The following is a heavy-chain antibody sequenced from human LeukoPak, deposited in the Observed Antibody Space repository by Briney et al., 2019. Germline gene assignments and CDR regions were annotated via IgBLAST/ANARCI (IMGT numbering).Heavy chain of an antibody. D-gene: IGHD3-10*01. CDR3: ARGGVYGSGSYYHY. CDR1: GFTFSSYE. CDR2: ISSSGSTI. J-gene: IGHJ4*02. Sequence: PGGSLRLSCAASGFTFSSYEMNWVRQAPGKGLEWVSYISSSGSTIYYADSVKGRFTISRDNAKNSLYLQMNSLRAEDTAVYYCARGGVYGSGSYYHYWGQGTLVTVSS. V-gene: IGHV3-48*03.